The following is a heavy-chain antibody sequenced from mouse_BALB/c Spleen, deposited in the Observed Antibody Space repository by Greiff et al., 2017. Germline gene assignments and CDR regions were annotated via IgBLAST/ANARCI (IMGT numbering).Heavy chain of an antibody. CDR2: INPYNDGT. D-gene: IGHD1-1*01. J-gene: IGHJ2*01. Sequence: VQLKQSGPELVKPGASVKMSCKASGYTFTSYVMHWVKQKPGQGLEWIGYINPYNDGTKYNEKFKGKATLTSDKSSSTAYMELSSLTSEDSAVYYCARFYYGSGDYFDYWGQGTTLTVSS. CDR3: ARFYYGSGDYFDY. CDR1: GYTFTSYV. V-gene: IGHV1-14*01.